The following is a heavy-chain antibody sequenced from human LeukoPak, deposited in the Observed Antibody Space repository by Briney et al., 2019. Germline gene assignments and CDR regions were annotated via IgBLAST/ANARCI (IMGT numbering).Heavy chain of an antibody. Sequence: SETLSLTCTVSGGSISSSDYYWGWIRQPPGKGLEWIGSIYYSVTTYYNPSLKSRVTISVDTSKNQFSLKLDSVTAADTAVYYCARDRLRWPKIDYWGQGTLVTVSS. CDR2: IYYSVTT. D-gene: IGHD4-23*01. V-gene: IGHV4-39*07. CDR1: GGSISSSDYY. J-gene: IGHJ4*02. CDR3: ARDRLRWPKIDY.